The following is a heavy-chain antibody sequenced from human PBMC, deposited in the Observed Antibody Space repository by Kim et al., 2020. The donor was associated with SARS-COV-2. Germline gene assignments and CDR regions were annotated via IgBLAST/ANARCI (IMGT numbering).Heavy chain of an antibody. D-gene: IGHD2-15*01. CDR1: GGSISSSSYY. J-gene: IGHJ5*02. Sequence: SETLSLTCTVSGGSISSSSYYWGWIRQPPGKGLEWIGSIYYSGGTYYNPSLKSRVTISVDTSKNQFSLKLSSVTAADTAVYYCAREFINIVVVVAADNWFDPWGQGTLVTVSS. CDR2: IYYSGGT. V-gene: IGHV4-39*07. CDR3: AREFINIVVVVAADNWFDP.